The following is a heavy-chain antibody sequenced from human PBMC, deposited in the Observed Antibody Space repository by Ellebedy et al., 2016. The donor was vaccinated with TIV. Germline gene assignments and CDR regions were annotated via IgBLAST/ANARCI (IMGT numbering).Heavy chain of an antibody. Sequence: GGSLRLXXAASGFTFSNCAMNWVRQPPGRGLEWIAYIGSSDSTIYYADSVKGRFTISRDNAQNSLYLQMNSLRDEDTALYYCAREDRVYASGNHFYYYYAWTSGAKGPRSPSP. CDR3: AREDRVYASGNHFYYYYAWTS. V-gene: IGHV3-48*02. CDR2: IGSSDSTI. CDR1: GFTFSNCA. D-gene: IGHD3-10*01. J-gene: IGHJ6*02.